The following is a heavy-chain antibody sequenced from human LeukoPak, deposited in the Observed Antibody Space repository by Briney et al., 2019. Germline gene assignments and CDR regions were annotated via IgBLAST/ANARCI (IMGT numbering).Heavy chain of an antibody. D-gene: IGHD1-26*01. CDR1: GYTFTSYD. CDR2: MNPNSGNT. V-gene: IGHV1-8*01. J-gene: IGHJ4*02. CDR3: ARGRFRWELEIRDFDY. Sequence: GASVKVSCKASGYTFTSYDINWVRQATGQGLEWMGWMNPNSGNTGYAQKFQGRVTMTRDTSISTVYMELSSLTPEDTAVYYCARGRFRWELEIRDFDYWGQGTLVTVSS.